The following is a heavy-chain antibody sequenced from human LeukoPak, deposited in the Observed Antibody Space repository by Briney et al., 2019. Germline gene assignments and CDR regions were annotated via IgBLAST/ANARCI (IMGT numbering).Heavy chain of an antibody. J-gene: IGHJ4*02. D-gene: IGHD2/OR15-2a*01. Sequence: GGAPGLSCAAPGFTLNGYWMRWGRPAPGEGLGGGGHIKHDGSEKYYVDSVKGRFTISRDNPKKSLYLQMNILRAEDTAVYYCTGNLEYCDSNGCYTGMDYWGQGTLVTVSS. CDR2: IKHDGSEK. CDR1: GFTLNGYW. V-gene: IGHV3-7*02. CDR3: TGNLEYCDSNGCYTGMDY.